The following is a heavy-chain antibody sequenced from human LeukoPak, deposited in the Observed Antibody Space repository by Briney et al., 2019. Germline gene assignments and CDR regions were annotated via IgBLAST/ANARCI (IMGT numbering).Heavy chain of an antibody. CDR1: GGTFSSYA. CDR2: IIPIFGTA. D-gene: IGHD3-22*01. V-gene: IGHV1-69*05. J-gene: IGHJ4*02. CDR3: ARTARYYYDSSGYYYPPGFFDY. Sequence: ASVTVSCKASGGTFSSYAISWVRQAPGQGLEWMGGIIPIFGTANYAQKFQGRVTITTDESTSTAYMELISLRSEDTAVYYCARTARYYYDSSGYYYPPGFFDYWGQGTLVTVSS.